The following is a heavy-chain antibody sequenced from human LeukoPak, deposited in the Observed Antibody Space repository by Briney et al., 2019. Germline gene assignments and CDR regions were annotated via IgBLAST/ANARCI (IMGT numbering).Heavy chain of an antibody. CDR2: ISSSSSYI. CDR3: ARVVPSYCSSTSCYKVGDYYYYMDV. J-gene: IGHJ6*03. Sequence: GGSLRLSCAASGFTFSSYAMSWVRQAPGKGLEWVSSISSSSSYIYYADSVKGRFTISRDNAKNSLYLQMNSLRAEDTAVYYCARVVPSYCSSTSCYKVGDYYYYMDVWGKGTTVTVSS. V-gene: IGHV3-21*01. D-gene: IGHD2-2*02. CDR1: GFTFSSYA.